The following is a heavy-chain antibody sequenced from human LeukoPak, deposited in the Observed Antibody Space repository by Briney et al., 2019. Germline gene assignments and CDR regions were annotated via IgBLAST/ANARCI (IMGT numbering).Heavy chain of an antibody. J-gene: IGHJ4*02. Sequence: SETLSLTCAVYGGSFSGYYWSWIRQPPGKGLEWIGEIHHSGRTNNNPSPKSRVTISVDTSKNQFSLKLSSVTAADTAVYYCARGVSPKGMGGRRFDYWGQGTLVTVSS. V-gene: IGHV4-34*01. D-gene: IGHD1-26*01. CDR2: IHHSGRT. CDR3: ARGVSPKGMGGRRFDY. CDR1: GGSFSGYY.